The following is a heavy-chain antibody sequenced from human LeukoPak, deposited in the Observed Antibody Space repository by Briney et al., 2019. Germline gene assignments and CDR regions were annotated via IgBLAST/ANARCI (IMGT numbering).Heavy chain of an antibody. D-gene: IGHD6-19*01. CDR3: ARVRHGSSGWFDY. J-gene: IGHJ4*02. V-gene: IGHV1-18*01. CDR1: GYTFTSYG. CDR2: ISAYNGNT. Sequence: ASVKVSCKASGYTFTSYGISWVRQAPGQGLEWMGWISAYNGNTNYAQKFQGRVTITADKSTSTAYMELSSLRSEDTAVYYCARVRHGSSGWFDYWGREPWSPSPQ.